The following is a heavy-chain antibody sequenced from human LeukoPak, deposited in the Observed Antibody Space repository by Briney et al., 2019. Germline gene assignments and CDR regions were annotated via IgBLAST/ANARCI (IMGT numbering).Heavy chain of an antibody. CDR2: IYTSGST. CDR1: GGSISSYY. J-gene: IGHJ5*02. CDR3: ARHKYSSSWYRFDP. Sequence: SETLSLTCTVPGGSISSYYWSWIRQPPGKGLEWIGYIYTSGSTNYNPSLKSRVTISVDTSKNQFSLKLSSVPAADTAVYYCARHKYSSSWYRFDPWGQGTLVTVSS. V-gene: IGHV4-4*09. D-gene: IGHD6-13*01.